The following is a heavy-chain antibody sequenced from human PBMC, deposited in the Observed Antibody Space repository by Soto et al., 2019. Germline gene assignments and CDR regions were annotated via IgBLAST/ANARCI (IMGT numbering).Heavy chain of an antibody. CDR3: ARDLTNYDFWSGYYDPYYYYYGMDV. CDR2: IKQDGSEK. J-gene: IGHJ6*02. Sequence: PGGSLRLSCAASGFTFSSYWMSWVRQAPGKGLEWVANIKQDGSEKYYVDSVKGRFTISRDNAKNSLYLQMNSLRAEDTAVYYCARDLTNYDFWSGYYDPYYYYYGMDVSGQVTTVTVYS. D-gene: IGHD3-3*01. CDR1: GFTFSSYW. V-gene: IGHV3-7*01.